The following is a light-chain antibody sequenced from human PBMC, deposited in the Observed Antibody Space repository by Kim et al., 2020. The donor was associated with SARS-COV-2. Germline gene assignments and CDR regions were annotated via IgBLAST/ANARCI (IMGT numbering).Light chain of an antibody. J-gene: IGLJ3*02. CDR2: QDA. CDR3: QAWETKSGGV. Sequence: VAPVQTASISCSGDRLGDKFVCWYQQKAGQSPVLVIYQDAKRPSGSPDRFSGSNSGTAATLTISGTQAIDEVDYYCQAWETKSGGVFGGGTQLTVL. CDR1: RLGDKF. V-gene: IGLV3-1*01.